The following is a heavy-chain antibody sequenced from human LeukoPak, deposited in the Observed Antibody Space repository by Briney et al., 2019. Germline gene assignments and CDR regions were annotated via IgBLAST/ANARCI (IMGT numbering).Heavy chain of an antibody. CDR3: AKGPFGSCSSPSCYFFDY. Sequence: GGSLRLSCSASGFTFSGYEMHWVRQAPGKGLEWVAVISHDGSNEDYADSVKGRFPISRDNSKNTLYLEMNSLRVEDTAVYYGAKGPFGSCSSPSCYFFDYWGQGTLVSVSS. CDR2: ISHDGSNE. D-gene: IGHD2-2*01. V-gene: IGHV3-30*18. J-gene: IGHJ4*02. CDR1: GFTFSGYE.